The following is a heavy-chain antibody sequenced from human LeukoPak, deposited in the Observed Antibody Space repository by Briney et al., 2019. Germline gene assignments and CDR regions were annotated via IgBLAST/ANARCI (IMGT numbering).Heavy chain of an antibody. CDR3: ARGEGSGSYFGATYYYYMDV. J-gene: IGHJ6*03. Sequence: ASVKVSCKASGYTFTSYDINWVRQATGQGLEWMGWMNPNSGNTGYAQKFQGRVTITRNTSISTAYMELSSLRSEDTAAYYCARGEGSGSYFGATYYYYMDVWGKGTTVTVSS. V-gene: IGHV1-8*03. D-gene: IGHD3-10*01. CDR2: MNPNSGNT. CDR1: GYTFTSYD.